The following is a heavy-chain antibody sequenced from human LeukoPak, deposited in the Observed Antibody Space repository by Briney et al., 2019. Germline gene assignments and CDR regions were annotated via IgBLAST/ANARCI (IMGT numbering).Heavy chain of an antibody. Sequence: GGSLSLSCEASGFTFNNHALTWVRQTPGGGLECVSAISGDGVSPYYADSVRGRFTISRDNAKNSLYLQMNSLRAEDTAVYFCVRAIGSNTLWGQGTLVTVSS. CDR1: GFTFNNHA. J-gene: IGHJ4*02. CDR2: ISGDGVSP. CDR3: VRAIGSNTL. D-gene: IGHD4-23*01. V-gene: IGHV3-23*01.